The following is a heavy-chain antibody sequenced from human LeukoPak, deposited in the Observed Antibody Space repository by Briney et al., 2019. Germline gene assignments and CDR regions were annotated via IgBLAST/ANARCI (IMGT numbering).Heavy chain of an antibody. Sequence: SETLSLTCTVSGGSISSGGYYWSWIRQPAGKGLEWIGRIYTSGNTNYNPSLKSRATISVDTSKNQFSLELSSVTAADTAVYYCARLLGCSSTSCFDISAFDIWGQGTMVTVSS. J-gene: IGHJ3*02. CDR2: IYTSGNT. D-gene: IGHD2-2*01. CDR1: GGSISSGGYY. V-gene: IGHV4-61*02. CDR3: ARLLGCSSTSCFDISAFDI.